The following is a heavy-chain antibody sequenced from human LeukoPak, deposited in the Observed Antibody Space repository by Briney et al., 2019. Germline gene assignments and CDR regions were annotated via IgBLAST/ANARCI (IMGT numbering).Heavy chain of an antibody. Sequence: SVKVSCKASGGTFSSYAISWVRQAPGQGLEWMGRIIPILGIANYAQKFQGRVTITADKSTSTAYMELSSLRSEDTAVYYCAGVSNLGPFDYWGQGTLVTVSS. CDR2: IIPILGIA. D-gene: IGHD2/OR15-2a*01. CDR1: GGTFSSYA. CDR3: AGVSNLGPFDY. V-gene: IGHV1-69*04. J-gene: IGHJ4*02.